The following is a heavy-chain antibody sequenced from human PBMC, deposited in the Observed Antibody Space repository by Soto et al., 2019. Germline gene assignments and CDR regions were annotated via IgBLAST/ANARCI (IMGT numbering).Heavy chain of an antibody. D-gene: IGHD3-22*01. CDR3: ARFPGDSSGYYYSFLDY. CDR1: GFTFSSYS. Sequence: PGGSLRLSCAAPGFTFSSYSMNWVRQAPGKGLEWVSSISSSSSYIYYADSVKGRFTISRDNAKNSLYLQMNSLRAEDTAVYYCARFPGDSSGYYYSFLDYWGQGTLVTVSS. V-gene: IGHV3-21*01. CDR2: ISSSSSYI. J-gene: IGHJ4*02.